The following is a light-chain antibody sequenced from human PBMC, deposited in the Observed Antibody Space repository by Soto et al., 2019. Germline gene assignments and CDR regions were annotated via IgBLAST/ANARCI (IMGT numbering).Light chain of an antibody. CDR3: QQYNNWPPYT. V-gene: IGKV3-15*01. Sequence: EIVMTQSPATLSVSPGERATLSCRASQSVSSNLAWYQQKPGQDPRLLIYGASTRATGIPARFSGSGSGTEFTLTISSLQSEDFALYYCQQYNNWPPYTFGQGTKLEIK. J-gene: IGKJ2*01. CDR2: GAS. CDR1: QSVSSN.